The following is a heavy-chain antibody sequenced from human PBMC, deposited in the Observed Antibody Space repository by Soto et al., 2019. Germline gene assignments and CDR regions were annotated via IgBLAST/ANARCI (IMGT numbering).Heavy chain of an antibody. J-gene: IGHJ6*02. CDR3: AKGGTSHIYGIDV. CDR1: GFIFQNFV. Sequence: DVQLLETGGGLVQPGGSLRLSCRASGFIFQNFVINWVRQAPGKGLEWVSIIGGTGQYTFYADSVRGRFTFSRDNSEKTVYLEMNSLRAEDTAIYFCAKGGTSHIYGIDVGGPGTTVIVSS. D-gene: IGHD2-2*01. CDR2: IGGTGQYT. V-gene: IGHV3-23*01.